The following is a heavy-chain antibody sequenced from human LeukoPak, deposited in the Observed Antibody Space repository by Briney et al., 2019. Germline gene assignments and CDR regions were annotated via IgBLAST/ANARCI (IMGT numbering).Heavy chain of an antibody. V-gene: IGHV4-59*02. CDR1: GGSVSNSY. CDR2: IYYSGST. D-gene: IGHD3-10*01. Sequence: SETLSLTCTVTGGSVSNSYWSWIRQPPGKGLEWVGYIYYSGSTNYNPPLKSRVTISVDTSRNQLSPKLSSVTAADTAVYYCATAQGGYGSGSYYDVWGQGTLVTVSS. CDR3: ATAQGGYGSGSYYDV. J-gene: IGHJ4*02.